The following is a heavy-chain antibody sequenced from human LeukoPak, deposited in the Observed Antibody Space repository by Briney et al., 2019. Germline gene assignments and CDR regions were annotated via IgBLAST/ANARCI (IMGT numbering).Heavy chain of an antibody. V-gene: IGHV4-39*07. J-gene: IGHJ6*03. CDR3: ARVRSKDVWRSYGSYYYYYYMDV. Sequence: SETLSLTCSVSGVSISSGSNYWGWIRQPPGKTLEWIGSIYSSGGTYYNPSLKSRAIILIDTAKNHVSLNLSSVTAADSAVYYCARVRSKDVWRSYGSYYYYYYMDVWGQGTTVTISS. CDR1: GVSISSGSNY. D-gene: IGHD3-16*01. CDR2: IYSSGGT.